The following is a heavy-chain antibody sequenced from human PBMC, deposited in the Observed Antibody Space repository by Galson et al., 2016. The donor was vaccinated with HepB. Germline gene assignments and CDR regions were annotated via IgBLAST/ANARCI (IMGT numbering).Heavy chain of an antibody. D-gene: IGHD3-22*01. Sequence: SETLSLTCSVSGGSITSSAWWSWVRQPPGKGLEWIAEIPYNGRPNHSPSLKSRVTISVDKSRNQFSLKLSSVTAADTAVYYCAREGQYYYDSSGYPRTAYYFDYWGQGTPVTVSS. CDR1: GGSITSSAW. J-gene: IGHJ4*02. V-gene: IGHV4/OR15-8*01. CDR2: IPYNGRP. CDR3: AREGQYYYDSSGYPRTAYYFDY.